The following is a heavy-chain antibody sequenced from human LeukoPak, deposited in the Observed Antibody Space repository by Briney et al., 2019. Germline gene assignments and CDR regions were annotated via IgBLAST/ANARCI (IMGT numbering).Heavy chain of an antibody. V-gene: IGHV4-59*11. CDR2: LRDTEST. Sequence: SETLSLTCTVSGASITTLYWSRLRQPPGKELEWIAYLRDTESTKDNPSLKSRVALSADTSKNQFSLRLTSVTAADTAIYYCATLKRGSVFGYFNFCGRGLLVTVSS. CDR1: GASITTLY. J-gene: IGHJ4*02. CDR3: ATLKRGSVFGYFNF. D-gene: IGHD3-3*01.